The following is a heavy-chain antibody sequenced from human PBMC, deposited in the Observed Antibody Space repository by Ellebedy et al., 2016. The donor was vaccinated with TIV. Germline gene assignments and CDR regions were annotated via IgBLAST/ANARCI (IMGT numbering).Heavy chain of an antibody. CDR2: IYYNENT. CDR1: GGSVSSGSYY. V-gene: IGHV4-61*01. D-gene: IGHD1/OR15-1a*01. J-gene: IGHJ4*02. Sequence: MPSETLSLTCTVSGGSVSSGSYYWSWIRQPPGKGLEWIGYIYYNENTNYNPSLKSRVTISVDKSKSQFSLTLSAVTAADTAVYYCARDKEHTYGRSFGSWGQGTLVTVSS. CDR3: ARDKEHTYGRSFGS.